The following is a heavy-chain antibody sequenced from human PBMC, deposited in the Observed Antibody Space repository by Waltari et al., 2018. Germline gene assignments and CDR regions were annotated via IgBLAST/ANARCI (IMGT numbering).Heavy chain of an antibody. V-gene: IGHV4-61*02. D-gene: IGHD5-12*01. Sequence: QVQLQESGPGLVKPSQTLSLTCTVSGGSISSGSYYWSWIRQPAGKGLEWIGRIYTSGSTNYNPSLKSRVTISVDTSKNQFSLKLSSVTAADTAVYYCASELVEMATTNSPFDYWGQGTLVTVSS. CDR3: ASELVEMATTNSPFDY. CDR1: GGSISSGSYY. CDR2: IYTSGST. J-gene: IGHJ4*02.